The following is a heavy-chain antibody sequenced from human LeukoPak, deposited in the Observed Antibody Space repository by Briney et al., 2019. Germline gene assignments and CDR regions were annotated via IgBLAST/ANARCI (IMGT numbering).Heavy chain of an antibody. Sequence: PSETLSLTCTVSGGSISGHYLNWIRQPPGKGLEWIRYIYYKGTTNYNPSLKSRLTISLDTSKNQFSLRLSSVTAADTAVYYCARDLFPDDWGSGAFDMWSQGTMVTVSS. CDR1: GGSISGHY. CDR3: ARDLFPDDWGSGAFDM. J-gene: IGHJ3*02. CDR2: IYYKGTT. V-gene: IGHV4-59*11. D-gene: IGHD3-16*01.